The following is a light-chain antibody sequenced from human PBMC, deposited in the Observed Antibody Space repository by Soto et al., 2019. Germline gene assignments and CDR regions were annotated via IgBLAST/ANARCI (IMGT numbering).Light chain of an antibody. CDR2: DAS. CDR3: QQYNSYRT. Sequence: DIQMTQSPSTLSASVGDRVTITCRARQTISIWLAWYQQKPGKAPKLLIYDASILESGVPSRFSGSGSGTEFTLTISRLQPDDFTTYYCQQYNSYRTFGQGTKVAIK. V-gene: IGKV1-5*01. J-gene: IGKJ1*01. CDR1: QTISIW.